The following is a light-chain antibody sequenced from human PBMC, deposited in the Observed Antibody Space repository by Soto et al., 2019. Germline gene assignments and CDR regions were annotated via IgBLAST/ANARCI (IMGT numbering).Light chain of an antibody. Sequence: DVVMTQSPLSLPVTLGQPASISCRSSQSLVHSNGNTYLNWFQQRPGQSPRRLLYKVSIRDSGVPDRFSGSGSGTEFNLKISSVEADDVGVYYCMQGTLLPRTFGQGTKVEIK. J-gene: IGKJ1*01. CDR1: QSLVHSNGNTY. V-gene: IGKV2-30*02. CDR2: KVS. CDR3: MQGTLLPRT.